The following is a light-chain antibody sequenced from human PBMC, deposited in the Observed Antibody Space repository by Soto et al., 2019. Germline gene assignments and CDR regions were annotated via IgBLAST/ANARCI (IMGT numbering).Light chain of an antibody. CDR1: QSVSSS. CDR3: QQADSFPWT. J-gene: IGKJ1*01. CDR2: GAS. Sequence: EIVMTQSPATLSVSPGERATLSCRASQSVSSSLAWYQQKPGQAPRLLFYGASTRATGVPARFSGSGSGTAFTLTVSSLQPEDFAIYYCQQADSFPWTFGQGTRVEIK. V-gene: IGKV3-15*01.